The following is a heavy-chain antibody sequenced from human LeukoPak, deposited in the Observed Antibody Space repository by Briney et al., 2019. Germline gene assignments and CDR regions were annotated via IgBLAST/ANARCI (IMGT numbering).Heavy chain of an antibody. CDR3: ALQLRDILRSYRPFDY. V-gene: IGHV1-69*02. CDR1: GGTFSSYT. CDR2: IIPILGIA. J-gene: IGHJ4*02. D-gene: IGHD3-3*01. Sequence: ASVKVSCKASGGTFSSYTISWVPQAPGQGLEWMGRIIPILGIANYAQKFQGRVTITADNSTSTAYMELSSLRSEDTAVYYCALQLRDILRSYRPFDYWGQGTLVTVSS.